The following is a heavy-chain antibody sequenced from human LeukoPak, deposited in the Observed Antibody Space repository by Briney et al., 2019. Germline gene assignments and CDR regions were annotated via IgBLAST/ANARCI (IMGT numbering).Heavy chain of an antibody. CDR3: ARSLIPGRWYFDL. V-gene: IGHV3-30*04. D-gene: IGHD3-16*01. CDR2: ISTDGSYK. Sequence: PGGSLRLSCAVSGFTFSSFPFHWVRQAPGKGLEWVAAISTDGSYKYHGDSVKGRSTISRDNPMNTLYLQMNGLRPDDTAVYYCARSLIPGRWYFDLWGRGTLVTVSS. J-gene: IGHJ2*01. CDR1: GFTFSSFP.